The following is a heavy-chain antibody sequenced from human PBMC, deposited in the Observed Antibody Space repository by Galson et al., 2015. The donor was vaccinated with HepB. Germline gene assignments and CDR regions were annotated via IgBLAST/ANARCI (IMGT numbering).Heavy chain of an antibody. D-gene: IGHD2-15*01. CDR2: ITQSGAT. CDR1: GQSFSTYY. Sequence: SETLSLTCAVYGQSFSTYYWTWIRQSPGKGLEWIGEITQSGATTYNPSLKSRVIISVDTSRNQFSLLMESATAAYTAVFYFARKYSSGSGYLDLWGRGTPVIVSS. J-gene: IGHJ2*01. CDR3: ARKYSSGSGYLDL. V-gene: IGHV4-34*01.